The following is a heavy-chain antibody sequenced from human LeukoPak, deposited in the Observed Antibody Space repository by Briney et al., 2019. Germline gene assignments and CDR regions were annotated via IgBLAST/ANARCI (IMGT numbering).Heavy chain of an antibody. D-gene: IGHD5-18*01. J-gene: IGHJ4*02. CDR1: GFTFSSYA. CDR3: TEDTVDTTMVPYYFEY. Sequence: GGSLRLSCAASGFTFSSYAMSWVRQAPGKGLEWVSAISGSGGSTYYADTVKGRFTISRDNSKNTLFLQMNSLRAEDTAVYYCTEDTVDTTMVPYYFEYWGQGTLVTVSS. V-gene: IGHV3-23*01. CDR2: ISGSGGST.